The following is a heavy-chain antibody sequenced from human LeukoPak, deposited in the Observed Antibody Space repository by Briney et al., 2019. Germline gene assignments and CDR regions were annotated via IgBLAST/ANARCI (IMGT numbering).Heavy chain of an antibody. CDR2: INPNSGGT. Sequence: PMASVKVSCKASGYTFTGYYMHWVRQAPGQGLEWMGWINPNSGGTNYAQKFQGRVTMTRDTSISTAYMELSRLRSDDTAVYYCAREKITMIVVVNPDDAFDIWGQGTMVTVSS. D-gene: IGHD3-22*01. CDR3: AREKITMIVVVNPDDAFDI. V-gene: IGHV1-2*02. J-gene: IGHJ3*02. CDR1: GYTFTGYY.